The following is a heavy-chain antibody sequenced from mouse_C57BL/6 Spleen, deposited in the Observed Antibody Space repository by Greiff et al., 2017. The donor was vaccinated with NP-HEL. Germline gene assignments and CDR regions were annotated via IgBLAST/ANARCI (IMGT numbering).Heavy chain of an antibody. CDR3: ARGGYSNFYYAMDY. Sequence: DVKLVESGGGLVQPGGSLSLSCAASGFTFTDYYMSWVRQPPGKALEWLGFIRNKANGYTTEYSASVKGRFTISRDNSQSILYLQMNALRAEDSATYYSARGGYSNFYYAMDYWGQGTSVTVSS. J-gene: IGHJ4*01. CDR1: GFTFTDYY. D-gene: IGHD2-5*01. V-gene: IGHV7-3*01. CDR2: IRNKANGYTT.